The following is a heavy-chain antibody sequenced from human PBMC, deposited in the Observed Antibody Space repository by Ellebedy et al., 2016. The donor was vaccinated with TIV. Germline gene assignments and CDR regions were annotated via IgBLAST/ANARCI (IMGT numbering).Heavy chain of an antibody. Sequence: PGGSLRLSCAVSGFTVRSDYMSWVRQAPGRGLGWISVIYSDETTYYADSVKGRFTISRDNSKNTLYLQINSVRVDDMAVYYCAREKAGGHMDVWGQGTTFTVSS. D-gene: IGHD2-8*02. CDR3: AREKAGGHMDV. V-gene: IGHV3-66*01. CDR2: IYSDETT. CDR1: GFTVRSDY. J-gene: IGHJ6*02.